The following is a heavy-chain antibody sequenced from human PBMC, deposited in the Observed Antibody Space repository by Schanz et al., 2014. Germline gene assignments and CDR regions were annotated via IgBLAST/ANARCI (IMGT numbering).Heavy chain of an antibody. Sequence: EVQLVESGGGLVQPGGSLRLSCAASGFTFSSYAINWVRQAPGKGLEWVAYISSSSSTIHYADSVKGRFTISRDNSKNTLYLQMNSLRAEDTAVYYCARDGYSVVVISPTESFDIWGQGTMVTVSP. V-gene: IGHV3-48*01. CDR3: ARDGYSVVVISPTESFDI. CDR1: GFTFSSYA. D-gene: IGHD2-21*01. CDR2: ISSSSSTI. J-gene: IGHJ3*02.